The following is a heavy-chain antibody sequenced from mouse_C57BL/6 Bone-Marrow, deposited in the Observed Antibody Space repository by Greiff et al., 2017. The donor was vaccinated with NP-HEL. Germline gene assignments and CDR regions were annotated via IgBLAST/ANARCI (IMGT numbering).Heavy chain of an antibody. D-gene: IGHD1-1*01. Sequence: EVMLVESGGDLVKPGGSLKLSCAASGFTFSSYGMSWVRQTPDKRLEWVATISSGGSYTYYPDSVKGRFTISRDNAKNTLSLQMSSLKSEDTAMYYCARPHYGSSYGYAMDYWGQGTSVTVSS. CDR2: ISSGGSYT. J-gene: IGHJ4*01. CDR3: ARPHYGSSYGYAMDY. CDR1: GFTFSSYG. V-gene: IGHV5-6*01.